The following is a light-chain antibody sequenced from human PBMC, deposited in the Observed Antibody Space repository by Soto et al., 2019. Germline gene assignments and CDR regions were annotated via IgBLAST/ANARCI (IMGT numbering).Light chain of an antibody. CDR2: RNN. CDR3: ATWDDSLNGFYV. J-gene: IGLJ1*01. CDR1: TSNIGSNY. V-gene: IGLV1-47*01. Sequence: QSALTQPPSASGTPGQGVTISCSGSTSNIGSNYVYWYQQLPATAPNLLIYRNNQRPSGVPDRFSGSESGTSASLAISGLRSDDEADYFCATWDDSLNGFYVFGTGTKVTVL.